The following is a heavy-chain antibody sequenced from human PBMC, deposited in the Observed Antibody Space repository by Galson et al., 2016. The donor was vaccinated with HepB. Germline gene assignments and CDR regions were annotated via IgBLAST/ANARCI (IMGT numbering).Heavy chain of an antibody. J-gene: IGHJ6*02. V-gene: IGHV6-1*01. CDR1: GDSVSSNSAA. CDR2: TYYRSKWYN. CDR3: ARALSRDYYYYYYGMDV. Sequence: CAISGDSVSSNSAARNWIRQSPSRGLEWLGRTYYRSKWYNDYAVSVKSRITINPDTSKNQFSLQLNSVTPEDTAVYYCARALSRDYYYYYYGMDVWGQGTTVTVSS.